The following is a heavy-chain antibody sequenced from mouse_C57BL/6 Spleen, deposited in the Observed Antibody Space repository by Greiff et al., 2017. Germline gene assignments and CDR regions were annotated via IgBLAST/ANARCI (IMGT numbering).Heavy chain of an antibody. D-gene: IGHD2-4*01. CDR2: IWSGGST. CDR3: ARIHDYGGRGAY. V-gene: IGHV2-2*01. J-gene: IGHJ3*01. Sequence: QVQLQQSGPGLVQPSQRLSITCTVSGFSLTSYGVHWVRQSPGKGLEWLGVIWSGGSTDYNDAFISSLGISKDHSKSQVVFKMNSLQADDTAIYYCARIHDYGGRGAYWGQGTLVTVSA. CDR1: GFSLTSYG.